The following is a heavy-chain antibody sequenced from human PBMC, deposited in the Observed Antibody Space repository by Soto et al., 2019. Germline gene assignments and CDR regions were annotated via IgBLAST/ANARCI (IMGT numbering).Heavy chain of an antibody. Sequence: PGGSLRLSCAASGFTFSSYGMHWVRQAPGKGLEWVAVISYDGSNKYYADSVKGRFTISRDNSKNTLYLQMNSLRAEDTAVYYCAKRRFLEWADYGMDVWGQGTTVTVSS. V-gene: IGHV3-30*18. CDR3: AKRRFLEWADYGMDV. D-gene: IGHD3-3*01. CDR1: GFTFSSYG. CDR2: ISYDGSNK. J-gene: IGHJ6*02.